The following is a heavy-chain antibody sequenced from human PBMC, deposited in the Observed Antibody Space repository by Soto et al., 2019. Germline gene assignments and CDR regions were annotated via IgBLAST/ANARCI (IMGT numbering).Heavy chain of an antibody. V-gene: IGHV1-2*02. J-gene: IGHJ4*01. Sequence: ASGQGSCKGSCYTFTANYIQWVRQAPGQGLEWMGWINPNSGGTTYAQKFQGRVTLTRDTSITTAYMELSRLTSDDTAVYFCAREGSGWKYFDYWG. D-gene: IGHD6-19*01. CDR2: INPNSGGT. CDR3: AREGSGWKYFDY. CDR1: CYTFTANY.